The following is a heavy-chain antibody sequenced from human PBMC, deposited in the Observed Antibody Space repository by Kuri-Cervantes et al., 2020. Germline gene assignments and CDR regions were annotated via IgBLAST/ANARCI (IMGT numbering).Heavy chain of an antibody. D-gene: IGHD3-22*01. J-gene: IGHJ4*02. V-gene: IGHV3-20*04. CDR2: INWNGHRT. CDR3: ARGRGYYDSSQQSDY. CDR1: GFTFDDHG. Sequence: LSLTCAASGFTFDDHGMSWVRQAPGKGLEWVSGINWNGHRTGYADSVKGRFTISRDNAKNSLYLHMNSLRAEDTALYYCARGRGYYDSSQQSDYWGQGTLVTVSS.